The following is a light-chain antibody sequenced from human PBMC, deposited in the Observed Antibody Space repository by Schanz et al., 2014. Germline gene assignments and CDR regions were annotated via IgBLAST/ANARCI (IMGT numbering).Light chain of an antibody. J-gene: IGLJ1*01. CDR1: SSDIGGRAY. CDR2: DVN. CDR3: SSHTAITTAVV. V-gene: IGLV2-14*01. Sequence: QSALTQPASVSGSPGQSITISCTGTSSDIGGRAYVSWYQQRPGKAPQLILYDVNSRPSGVSNRFSGSKSGNTASLTISGLQAEDEADYHCSSHTAITTAVVFGTGTKLTVL.